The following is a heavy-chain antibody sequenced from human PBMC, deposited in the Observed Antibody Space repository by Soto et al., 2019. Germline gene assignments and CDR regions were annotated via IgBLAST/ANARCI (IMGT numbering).Heavy chain of an antibody. V-gene: IGHV4-34*01. J-gene: IGHJ6*03. CDR2: INHSGST. Sequence: SETLSLTCAVYGGSFSGYYWSWIRQPPGKGLEWIGEINHSGSTNYNPSLKSRVTISVDTSKNQFSLKLSSVTAADTAVYYCARLDRSGYYLSRGYYYYYYMDVWGKGTTVTVSS. D-gene: IGHD3-3*01. CDR3: ARLDRSGYYLSRGYYYYYYMDV. CDR1: GGSFSGYY.